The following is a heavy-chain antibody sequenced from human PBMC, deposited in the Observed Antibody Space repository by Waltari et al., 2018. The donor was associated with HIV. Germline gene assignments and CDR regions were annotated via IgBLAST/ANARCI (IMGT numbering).Heavy chain of an antibody. V-gene: IGHV4-4*07. D-gene: IGHD3-10*01. CDR3: ARNLWFGDFRWFDP. CDR2: IYSTGST. CDR1: GGSFSSYF. Sequence: QVHLQESGPGLVRPSETLSLICTVSGGSFSSYFGNCIRPPAGKGLEWIGRIYSTGSTNYNPSLKSRVTRSVDTYNNQIFRRRNSVTAADTAVYYCARNLWFGDFRWFDPWGQGTLVTVSS. J-gene: IGHJ5*02.